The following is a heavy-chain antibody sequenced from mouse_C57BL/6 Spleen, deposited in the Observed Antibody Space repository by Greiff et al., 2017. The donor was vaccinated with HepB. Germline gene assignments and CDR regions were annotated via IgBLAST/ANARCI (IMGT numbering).Heavy chain of an antibody. CDR3: ASITTVVARTDWYFDV. D-gene: IGHD1-1*01. CDR1: GYAFSSYW. J-gene: IGHJ1*03. Sequence: VQLRQSGAELVKPGASVKISCKASGYAFSSYWMNWVKQRPGKGLEWIGQIYPGDGDTNYNGKFKGKATLTADKSSSTAYMQLSSLTSEDSAVYFCASITTVVARTDWYFDVWGTGTTVTVSS. CDR2: IYPGDGDT. V-gene: IGHV1-80*01.